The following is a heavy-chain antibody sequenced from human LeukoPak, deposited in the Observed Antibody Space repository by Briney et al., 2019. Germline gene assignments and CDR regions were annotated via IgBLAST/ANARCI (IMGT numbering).Heavy chain of an antibody. V-gene: IGHV3-21*01. CDR1: GFDFFRYS. CDR3: ARGMTTTYYDYYYGMDV. J-gene: IGHJ6*02. Sequence: GGSLRLSCAASGFDFFRYSLNWVRQAPGKGLEWVSCVSRSSSHIYYADPVKGRFTISRDNAKSSLYLQMNSLRVEDTAVYYCARGMTTTYYDYYYGMDVWGQGTTVTVSS. D-gene: IGHD1-26*01. CDR2: VSRSSSHI.